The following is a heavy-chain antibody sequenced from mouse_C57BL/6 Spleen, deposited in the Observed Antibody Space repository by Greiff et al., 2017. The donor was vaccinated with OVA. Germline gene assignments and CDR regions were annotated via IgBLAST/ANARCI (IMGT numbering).Heavy chain of an antibody. CDR1: GYAFSSSW. CDR3: ARTYLYAMDY. D-gene: IGHD5-1*01. V-gene: IGHV1-82*01. Sequence: VQGVESGPELVKPGASVKISCKASGYAFSSSWMNWVKQRPGKGLEWIGRIYPGDGDTNYNGKFKGKATLTADKSSSTAYMQLSSLTSEDSAVYFCARTYLYAMDYWGQGTSVTVSS. J-gene: IGHJ4*01. CDR2: IYPGDGDT.